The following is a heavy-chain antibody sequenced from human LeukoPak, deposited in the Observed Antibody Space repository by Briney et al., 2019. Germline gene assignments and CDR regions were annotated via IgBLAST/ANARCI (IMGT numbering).Heavy chain of an antibody. D-gene: IGHD1-26*01. J-gene: IGHJ6*03. CDR2: IWYDESNE. CDR1: GITFRNYG. Sequence: GRSLRLSCAASGITFRNYGFHWVRQAPGKGLEWVAIIWYDESNEYYAGSVRGRFTISRDNSKNTLYLQMNSLRAEDTAVYYCATSRGSYYMDVWGKGTTVTVSS. V-gene: IGHV3-33*01. CDR3: ATSRGSYYMDV.